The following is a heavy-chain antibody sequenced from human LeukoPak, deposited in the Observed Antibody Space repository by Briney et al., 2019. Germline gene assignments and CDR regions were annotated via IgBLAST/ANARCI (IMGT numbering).Heavy chain of an antibody. CDR3: AQGYDFWSGSEYFQH. Sequence: PGGSLRLSCAASGFTFSSYAMSWVRQAPGKGLEWVSIVSGGGGSTYYADSVKGRFTISTDNSRNTVSLEMNSLRAEDTALYYCAQGYDFWSGSEYFQHWGQGTLVTVSS. V-gene: IGHV3-23*01. J-gene: IGHJ1*01. CDR1: GFTFSSYA. CDR2: VSGGGGST. D-gene: IGHD3-3*01.